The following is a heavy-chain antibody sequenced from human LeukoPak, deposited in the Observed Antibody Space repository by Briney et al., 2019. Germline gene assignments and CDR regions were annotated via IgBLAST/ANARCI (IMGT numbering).Heavy chain of an antibody. J-gene: IGHJ5*02. CDR1: GGSISSYY. Sequence: SETLSLTCTVSGGSISSYYWSWIRQPAGKGLEWIGHIYTSGSTNYNPSLKSRVTISVDTSKNQLSLKLSSVTATDTAVYYCARGGPYCSGGGCYSRTSNWFDPWGQGTLVTVSS. CDR3: ARGGPYCSGGGCYSRTSNWFDP. D-gene: IGHD2-15*01. V-gene: IGHV4-4*07. CDR2: IYTSGST.